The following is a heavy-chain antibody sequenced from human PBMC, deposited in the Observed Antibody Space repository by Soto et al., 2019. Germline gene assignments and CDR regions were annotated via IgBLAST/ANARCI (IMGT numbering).Heavy chain of an antibody. V-gene: IGHV1-58*01. Sequence: SVKVSCKASGFTFTSSAVQWVRQARGQRLEWIGWIVVGSGNTNYAQKFQERVTITRDMSTSTAYMELSSLRSEDTAVYYCAAYNGAAAVGPPFFDYWGQGTLVTVSS. CDR2: IVVGSGNT. J-gene: IGHJ4*02. D-gene: IGHD6-13*01. CDR1: GFTFTSSA. CDR3: AAYNGAAAVGPPFFDY.